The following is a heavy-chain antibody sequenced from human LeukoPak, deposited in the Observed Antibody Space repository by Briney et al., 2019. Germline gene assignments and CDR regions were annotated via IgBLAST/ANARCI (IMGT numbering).Heavy chain of an antibody. V-gene: IGHV3-30*02. CDR1: GFTLSSYA. J-gene: IGHJ6*03. CDR3: AKVGKTENYYGSGRFSYYYYMDV. CDR2: IRSDGSNK. Sequence: GGSLRLSCAASGFTLSSYAMSWVRQAPGKGLEWVAFIRSDGSNKYYADSVKGRFTISRDNSKNTLYLQMNSLRAEDTAVYYCAKVGKTENYYGSGRFSYYYYMDVWGKGTTVTISS. D-gene: IGHD3-10*01.